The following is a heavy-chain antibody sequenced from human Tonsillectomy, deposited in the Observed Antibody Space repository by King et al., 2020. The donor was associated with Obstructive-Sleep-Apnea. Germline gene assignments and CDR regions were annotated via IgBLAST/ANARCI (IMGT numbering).Heavy chain of an antibody. CDR1: GYTFTSHD. D-gene: IGHD2-2*01. V-gene: IGHV1-8*02. Sequence: QLVQSGAEVKRPGASVKVSCKASGYTFTSHDINWVRQATGQGLEWMGWMNPNSGSAGFAQKFQGRVPMTRDTSISTAYMELSSLRSEDSAIYYCARVLGYCSSTTWGGVDYWGQGTLVTVSS. CDR3: ARVLGYCSSTTWGGVDY. J-gene: IGHJ4*02. CDR2: MNPNSGSA.